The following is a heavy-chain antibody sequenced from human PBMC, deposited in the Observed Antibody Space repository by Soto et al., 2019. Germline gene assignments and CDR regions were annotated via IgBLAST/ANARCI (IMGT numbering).Heavy chain of an antibody. CDR3: ARETHYYDSSGYYSYFGY. CDR1: GFTVSSNY. D-gene: IGHD3-22*01. CDR2: IYSGGST. J-gene: IGHJ4*02. Sequence: GGSLRLSCAASGFTVSSNYMSWVRQAPGKGLEWVSVIYSGGSTYYADSVKGRFTISRDNSKNTLYLQMNSLRAEDTAVYYCARETHYYDSSGYYSYFGYWGQGTLVTVSS. V-gene: IGHV3-53*01.